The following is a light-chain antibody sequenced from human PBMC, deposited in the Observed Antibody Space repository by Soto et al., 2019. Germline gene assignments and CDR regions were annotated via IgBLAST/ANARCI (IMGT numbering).Light chain of an antibody. V-gene: IGKV1-5*03. CDR1: QTISSW. J-gene: IGKJ1*01. CDR2: KAS. Sequence: DIQMTQSPSTLSGSVGDRVTITCRASQTISSWLAWYQQKPGKAPKLLIYKASTLKSGVPSRFSGSGSGTEFTLTISSLQHDDFATYSCQHYNSYSEAFCQGTKVDLK. CDR3: QHYNSYSEA.